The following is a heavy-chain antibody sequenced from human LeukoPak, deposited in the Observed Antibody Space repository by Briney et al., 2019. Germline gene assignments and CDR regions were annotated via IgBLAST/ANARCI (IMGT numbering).Heavy chain of an antibody. CDR2: SYSGGSS. D-gene: IGHD5-24*01. Sequence: GGSLRLSCAASGFTVSSNYMSWVRQAPGKGLEWVSVSYSGGSSYYADSVKGRFTISRDNSKNTLYLQMNSLRAEDTAVYYCARESRDGLDYWGQGTLVTVSS. V-gene: IGHV3-53*05. CDR3: ARESRDGLDY. J-gene: IGHJ4*02. CDR1: GFTVSSNY.